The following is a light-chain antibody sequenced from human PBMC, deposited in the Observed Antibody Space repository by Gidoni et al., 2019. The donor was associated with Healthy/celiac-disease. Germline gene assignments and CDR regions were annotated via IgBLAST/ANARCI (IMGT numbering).Light chain of an antibody. CDR2: LNSDGSH. V-gene: IGLV4-69*01. CDR3: QTWVTGPWV. Sequence: QLVLTQSPSASASLGASVTLTCTLSSGHSSYAIAWHQPQPEKGPRYLMKLNSDGSHSKGDGIPDRFSGSSSGAERYLTISSLQSEDEADYYCQTWVTGPWVFGGGTKLTVL. CDR1: SGHSSYA. J-gene: IGLJ3*02.